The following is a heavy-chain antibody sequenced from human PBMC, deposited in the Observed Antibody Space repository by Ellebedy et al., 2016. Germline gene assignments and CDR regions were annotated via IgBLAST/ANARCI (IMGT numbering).Heavy chain of an antibody. CDR3: ASIDTTNWYSRGY. CDR2: IYSVGST. D-gene: IGHD2-21*01. Sequence: GGSLRLSXAASEFTVRTSSMTWVRQTPGKGLEWVSVIYSVGSTYYADSVKGRFTVSRDNAKNSLYLQMNSLRAEDTAVYYCASIDTTNWYSRGYWGQGTLVTVSS. V-gene: IGHV3-66*01. CDR1: EFTVRTSS. J-gene: IGHJ4*02.